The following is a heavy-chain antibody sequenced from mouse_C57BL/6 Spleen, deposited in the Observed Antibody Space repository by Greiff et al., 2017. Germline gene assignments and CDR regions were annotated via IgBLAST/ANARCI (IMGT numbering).Heavy chain of an antibody. CDR2: IDPSDSYT. J-gene: IGHJ3*01. CDR3: ARGGGSSSFAY. Sequence: QVQLQQPGAELVKPGASVKLSCKASGYTFTSYWLQWVKQRPGKGLEWIGEIDPSDSYTNYNQKFKGKATLTVDTSSSTAYMQLSSLTSEDSAVYYCARGGGSSSFAYWGQGTLGTVSA. CDR1: GYTFTSYW. D-gene: IGHD1-1*01. V-gene: IGHV1-50*01.